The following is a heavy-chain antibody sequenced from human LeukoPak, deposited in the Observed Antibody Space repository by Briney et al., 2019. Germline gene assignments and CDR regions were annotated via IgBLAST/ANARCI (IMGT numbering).Heavy chain of an antibody. V-gene: IGHV4-59*01. CDR1: GGSIRSYY. CDR3: ARDYGDYLFDY. D-gene: IGHD4-17*01. Sequence: NASETLSLTCTVSGGSIRSYYWSWIRQPPGKGLEWIGYIYNSGSTNYNPSLKSRVTISVDTSKNQFSLKLSSVTAADTAVYYCARDYGDYLFDYWGQGTLVTVSS. CDR2: IYNSGST. J-gene: IGHJ4*02.